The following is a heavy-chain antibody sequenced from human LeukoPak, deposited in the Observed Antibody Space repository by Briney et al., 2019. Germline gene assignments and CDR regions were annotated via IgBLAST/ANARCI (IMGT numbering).Heavy chain of an antibody. Sequence: PSETLSLTCTVSGGSINNGGYYWSWIRQHPGKGLEWIGYIYYSGSSYYNPSLRSRVTISVDTSKNHFSLKLSSVTAADTAVYYCARPLTQRIAVAGTDAFDIWGQGTMVTVSS. D-gene: IGHD6-19*01. CDR1: GGSINNGGYY. J-gene: IGHJ3*02. CDR3: ARPLTQRIAVAGTDAFDI. CDR2: IYYSGSS. V-gene: IGHV4-31*03.